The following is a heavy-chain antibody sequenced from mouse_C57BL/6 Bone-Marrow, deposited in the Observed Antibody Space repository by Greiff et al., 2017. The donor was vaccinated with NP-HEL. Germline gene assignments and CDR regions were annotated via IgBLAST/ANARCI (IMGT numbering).Heavy chain of an antibody. CDR3: ARERITTVVFDY. V-gene: IGHV1-69*01. J-gene: IGHJ2*01. CDR2: IYPSDSYT. CDR1: GYTFTSYG. Sequence: VQLQQSGAELARPGASVKLSCKASGYTFTSYGISWVKQRTGQGLEWIGEIYPSDSYTNYNQKFKGKSTLTVDKSSSTAYMQLSSLTSEDSAVYYCARERITTVVFDYWGQGTTLTVSS. D-gene: IGHD1-1*01.